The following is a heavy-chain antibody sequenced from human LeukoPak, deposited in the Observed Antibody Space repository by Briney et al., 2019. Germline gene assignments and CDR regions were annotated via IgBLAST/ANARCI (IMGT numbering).Heavy chain of an antibody. D-gene: IGHD3-22*01. V-gene: IGHV3-21*01. J-gene: IGHJ4*02. CDR3: ARDRDSSGYNDY. CDR1: GFTFSSYG. CDR2: ISSSSTYI. Sequence: GGSLRLSCAASGFTFSSYGMNWVRQAPGKGLEWISFISSSSTYIYYADSLKGRFTISRDNAKNSLYLQMNSLRAEDTAVYYCARDRDSSGYNDYWGQGTLVNVSS.